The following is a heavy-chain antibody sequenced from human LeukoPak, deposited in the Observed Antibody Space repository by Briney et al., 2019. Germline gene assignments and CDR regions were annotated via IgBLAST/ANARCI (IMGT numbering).Heavy chain of an antibody. V-gene: IGHV1-8*01. CDR1: GYTFTSYD. J-gene: IGHJ5*02. D-gene: IGHD2-15*01. Sequence: ASVKVSCKASGYTFTSYDINWVRQATGQGLEWMGWMNPNSGNTGYAQKFQGRVTMTRNTSISTAYMELSSLRSEDTAVYYCARGLCSGGSCYRKKGTYNWFDPWGQGTLATVSS. CDR2: MNPNSGNT. CDR3: ARGLCSGGSCYRKKGTYNWFDP.